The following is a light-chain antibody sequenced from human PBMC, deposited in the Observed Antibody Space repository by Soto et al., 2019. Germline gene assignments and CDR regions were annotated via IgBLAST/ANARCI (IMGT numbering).Light chain of an antibody. CDR2: DVS. CDR1: QSVSSQ. V-gene: IGKV3-11*01. CDR3: QQRSNWPIT. Sequence: EIVLTQSPGTLSLSPGERATLSCRASQSVSSQLAWYQQKPGQAPRLLIYDVSNRATGIPARFRGSGSGTDFTLTISSLEPEDFAVYYCQQRSNWPITFGQGTRLEI. J-gene: IGKJ5*01.